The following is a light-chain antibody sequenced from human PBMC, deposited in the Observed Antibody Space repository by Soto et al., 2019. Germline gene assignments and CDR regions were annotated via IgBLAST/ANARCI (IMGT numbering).Light chain of an antibody. V-gene: IGKV3-20*01. J-gene: IGKJ1*01. CDR1: QSVSSRY. CDR3: QQYGTPPLT. Sequence: DIGLHQSPGTLSLSPGERATLPCRASQSVSSRYLAWYQQKPGQVPRLVIFVAFNRAAGIPDRFSGSGCGTDFTLTISILEPEDFTVYYCQQYGTPPLTFGQGTRVDIK. CDR2: VAF.